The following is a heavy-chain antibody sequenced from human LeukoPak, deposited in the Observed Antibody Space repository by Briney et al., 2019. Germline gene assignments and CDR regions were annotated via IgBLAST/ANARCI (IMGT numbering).Heavy chain of an antibody. V-gene: IGHV3-23*01. CDR3: VKDRSASFGDV. D-gene: IGHD3-3*01. Sequence: GGSLRLSCAASGFSFSIYATRWVCDGPGRGQECVSTISNDSESTYYADSVKGRVTISRDESKNTVYLQMSSVKAADTATYICVKDRSASFGDVWGQGPTIRVSS. J-gene: IGHJ6*02. CDR2: ISNDSEST. CDR1: GFSFSIYA.